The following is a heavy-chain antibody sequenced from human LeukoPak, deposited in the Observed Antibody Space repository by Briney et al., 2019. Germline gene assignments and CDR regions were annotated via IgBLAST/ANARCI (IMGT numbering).Heavy chain of an antibody. V-gene: IGHV3-15*01. J-gene: IGHJ4*02. CDR1: GFTFSNAW. CDR3: TTGDDYGDYGFNY. CDR2: IKSKTDGGTT. D-gene: IGHD4-17*01. Sequence: GGSLRLSCAASGFTFSNAWMSWVRQAPGKGLEWVGRIKSKTDGGTTDYAAPVKGRFTISRDDSKNTLYLQMNSLKTEDTAVYYCTTGDDYGDYGFNYWGQGTVVTVSS.